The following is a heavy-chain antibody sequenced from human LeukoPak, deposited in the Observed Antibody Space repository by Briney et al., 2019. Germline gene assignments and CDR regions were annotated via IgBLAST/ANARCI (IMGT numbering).Heavy chain of an antibody. CDR3: ATSRGYCSSTSCRDDYYFDY. CDR1: GYTFTGYY. D-gene: IGHD2-2*01. CDR2: INPNSGGT. V-gene: IGHV1-2*02. J-gene: IGHJ4*02. Sequence: GASVKVSCKASGYTFTGYYMHWVRQAPGQGLEWMGWINPNSGGTNYAQKFQGRVTMTRDTSISTAYMELSGLRSDDTAVYYCATSRGYCSSTSCRDDYYFDYWGQGTLVTVSS.